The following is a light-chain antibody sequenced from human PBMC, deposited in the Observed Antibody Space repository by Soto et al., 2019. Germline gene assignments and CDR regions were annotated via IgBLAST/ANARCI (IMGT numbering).Light chain of an antibody. J-gene: IGLJ1*01. V-gene: IGLV2-14*03. CDR1: SSDVGGYNY. CDR2: DVT. Sequence: QSALTQPASVSGSPGQSITISCTGTSSDVGGYNYVSWYQHHPGKAPRLMIYDVTVRPSGVSNRVSGSKSGDTASLTISGLQADDEADYYCRSYTSSSTLYVFGTGTKLTVL. CDR3: RSYTSSSTLYV.